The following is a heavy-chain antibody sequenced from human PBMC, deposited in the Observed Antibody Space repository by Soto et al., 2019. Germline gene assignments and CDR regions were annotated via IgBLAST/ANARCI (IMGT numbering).Heavy chain of an antibody. CDR2: ISGSGGST. J-gene: IGHJ6*02. D-gene: IGHD6-19*01. CDR3: AKDLNEPYSSGWLVGYYYGMDV. Sequence: PGGSLRLSCAASGFTFSSYAMSWVRQAPGKGLEWVSAISGSGGSTYYADSVKGRFTISRDNSKNTLYLQMNSLRAEDTAVYYCAKDLNEPYSSGWLVGYYYGMDVWGQGTTVTVSS. V-gene: IGHV3-23*01. CDR1: GFTFSSYA.